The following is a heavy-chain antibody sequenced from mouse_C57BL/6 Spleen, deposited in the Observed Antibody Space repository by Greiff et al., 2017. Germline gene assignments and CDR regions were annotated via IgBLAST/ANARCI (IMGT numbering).Heavy chain of an antibody. CDR3: ARVRDITAWYFDV. CDR2: IDPSDSET. J-gene: IGHJ1*03. Sequence: VQLQQPGAELVRPGSSVKLSCKASGYTFTSYWMHWVKQRPIQGLEWIGNIDPSDSETHYNQKFKDKATLTVDKSSSTAYMQLSSLTSEDSAVYYCARVRDITAWYFDVWGTGTTVTVSS. V-gene: IGHV1-52*01. D-gene: IGHD1-3*01. CDR1: GYTFTSYW.